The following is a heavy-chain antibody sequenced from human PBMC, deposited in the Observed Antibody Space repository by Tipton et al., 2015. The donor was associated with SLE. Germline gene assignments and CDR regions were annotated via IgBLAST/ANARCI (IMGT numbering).Heavy chain of an antibody. J-gene: IGHJ3*01. Sequence: SLRLSCTASGFTFDDYTVHWVRQAPGKGLEWVSLITWNGDSTYYVDSVKGRFTISRDNSKNSLYLQMNSLRIEDTALYYCAKDIGGDRLDFWGQGTMVTVSS. CDR1: GFTFDDYT. CDR3: AKDIGGDRLDF. CDR2: ITWNGDST. V-gene: IGHV3-43*01. D-gene: IGHD3-3*01.